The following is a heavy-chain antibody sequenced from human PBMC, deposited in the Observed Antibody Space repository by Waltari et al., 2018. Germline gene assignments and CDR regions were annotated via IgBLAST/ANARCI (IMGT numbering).Heavy chain of an antibody. J-gene: IGHJ4*02. CDR2: IYPGGEP. V-gene: IGHV4-38-2*01. CDR3: ARRGRLSSYFFDY. Sequence: QLHLQESGPGLLKPSETLSLTCAVSGYSISGGDFWGWIRQPPGKGLEWIGSIYPGGEPYFNPSLKSRVTISVNKSKNQYSLNLRSMTAADTAVYYCARRGRLSSYFFDYWGQGTLVTVSS. CDR1: GYSISGGDF. D-gene: IGHD2-15*01.